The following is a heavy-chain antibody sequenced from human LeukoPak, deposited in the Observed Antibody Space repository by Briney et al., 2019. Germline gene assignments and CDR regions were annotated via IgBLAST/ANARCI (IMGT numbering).Heavy chain of an antibody. CDR3: ATGQGHGMDV. Sequence: GGSLRLSCAASGFTFSGYWMHWVRQAPGKGLVWVSRINSDGSSTSYADSVKGRFTISRDNAKNTLYLQVNSLRAEDTAVYYCATGQGHGMDVWGQGTTVTVSS. J-gene: IGHJ6*02. CDR1: GFTFSGYW. CDR2: INSDGSST. D-gene: IGHD1-14*01. V-gene: IGHV3-74*01.